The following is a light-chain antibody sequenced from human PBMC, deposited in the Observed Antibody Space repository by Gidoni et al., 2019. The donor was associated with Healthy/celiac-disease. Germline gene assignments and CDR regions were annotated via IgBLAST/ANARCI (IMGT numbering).Light chain of an antibody. CDR1: QSVSSSY. Sequence: EIVLTQSPGTLSLSPGERATLSCRASQSVSSSYLAWYQQKPGQAPRLLSYGASSRATGIPDRFSGSGSGTDFTLTISRLEPEDFAVYHCQQYGSSLRTFXXXTKVEIK. CDR3: QQYGSSLRT. CDR2: GAS. J-gene: IGKJ1*01. V-gene: IGKV3-20*01.